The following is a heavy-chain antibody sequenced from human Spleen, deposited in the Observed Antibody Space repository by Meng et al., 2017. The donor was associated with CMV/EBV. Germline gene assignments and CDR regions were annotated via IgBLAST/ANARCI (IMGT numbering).Heavy chain of an antibody. CDR1: GFTFSSYS. D-gene: IGHD4-17*01. CDR2: ISSSSSYI. CDR3: AKEDGGAYGMDV. Sequence: GGSLRLSCAASGFTFSSYSMNWVRQAPGKGLEWVSSISSSSSYIYYADSVKGRFTISRDNAKNSLYLQMNSLRTEDTALYYCAKEDGGAYGMDVWGQGTTVTVSS. J-gene: IGHJ6*02. V-gene: IGHV3-21*04.